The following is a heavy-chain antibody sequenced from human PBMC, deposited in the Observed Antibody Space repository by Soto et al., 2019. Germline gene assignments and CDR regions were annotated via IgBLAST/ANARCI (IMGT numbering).Heavy chain of an antibody. CDR2: IYYTGST. V-gene: IGHV4-30-4*01. J-gene: IGHJ5*02. Sequence: QVQLQESGPGLVKPSQTLSLTCTVSGDSISSSNHYWTWIRQPPEKGLEYIGYIYYTGSTYYNPSLKSRVTISLDASKNQFSLKLSSVTAADTAVYYCARDLYNWNDDNWFDPWGQGTLVTVSS. CDR3: ARDLYNWNDDNWFDP. CDR1: GDSISSSNHY. D-gene: IGHD1-20*01.